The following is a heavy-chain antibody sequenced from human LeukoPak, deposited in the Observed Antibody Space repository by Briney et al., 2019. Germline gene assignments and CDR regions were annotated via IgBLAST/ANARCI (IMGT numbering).Heavy chain of an antibody. Sequence: SETLSLTCTVSGGSISSHYWSWIRQPPGKGLEWIGYLFYSGSTNYNPSLKSRVTMSVDTTKNQFSLKLISVTAADTAVYYCARFDFCTGYLVYWGQGILVTVSS. J-gene: IGHJ4*02. CDR2: LFYSGST. V-gene: IGHV4-59*11. D-gene: IGHD3/OR15-3a*01. CDR3: ARFDFCTGYLVY. CDR1: GGSISSHY.